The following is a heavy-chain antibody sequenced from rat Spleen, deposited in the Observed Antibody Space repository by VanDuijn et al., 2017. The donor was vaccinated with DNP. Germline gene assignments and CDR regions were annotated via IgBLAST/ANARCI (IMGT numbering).Heavy chain of an antibody. CDR1: GFTFSDYN. CDR2: ISYDGSST. Sequence: EVQMVESGGGLVQPGRSLKLSCAASGFTFSDYNMAWVRQAPKKGLEWVATISYDGSSTYYRDSAKGRFTVSRDNAKSNLYLQMDSLRSEDTATYYCARPDYWGQGVMVTVSS. J-gene: IGHJ2*01. V-gene: IGHV5-7*01. CDR3: ARPDY.